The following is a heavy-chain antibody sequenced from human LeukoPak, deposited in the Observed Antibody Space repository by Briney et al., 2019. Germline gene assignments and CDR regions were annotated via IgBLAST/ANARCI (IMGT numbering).Heavy chain of an antibody. D-gene: IGHD6-19*01. Sequence: EASVTVSCKASGYTFTDYYMHWVRQGPGQGLEWMGWINPNSGGTNYAQKFQGRVTMTRDTSLSTAYMELSRLRSDDTAVYYCARARSGWYLDYWGQGTLVTVSS. J-gene: IGHJ4*02. CDR3: ARARSGWYLDY. V-gene: IGHV1-2*02. CDR1: GYTFTDYY. CDR2: INPNSGGT.